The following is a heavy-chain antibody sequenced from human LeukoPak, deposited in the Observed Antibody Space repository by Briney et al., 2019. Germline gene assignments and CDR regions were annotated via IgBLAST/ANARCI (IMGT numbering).Heavy chain of an antibody. V-gene: IGHV1-18*01. CDR3: AREGIAVADY. Sequence: ASVRVSCKASGYTFTSYGISWVRQAPGQGLEWMGWISAYNGNTKYSQKFQGRVTITRDTSASTAYMELSSLRSEDTAVYYCAREGIAVADYWGQGTLVTVSS. D-gene: IGHD6-19*01. CDR2: ISAYNGNT. CDR1: GYTFTSYG. J-gene: IGHJ4*02.